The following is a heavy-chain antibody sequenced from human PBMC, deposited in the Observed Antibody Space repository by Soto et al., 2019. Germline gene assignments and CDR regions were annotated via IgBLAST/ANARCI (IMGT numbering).Heavy chain of an antibody. J-gene: IGHJ5*02. CDR3: ARDRRTVRGVIPMGPYNWFDP. V-gene: IGHV1-46*01. CDR1: GYTFTSYY. D-gene: IGHD3-10*01. CDR2: INPSGGST. Sequence: ASVKVSCKASGYTFTSYYMHWVRQAPGQGLEWMGIINPSGGSTSYAQKFQGRVTMTRDTSTSTVYMELSSLRSEDTAVYYCARDRRTVRGVIPMGPYNWFDPWGQGTLVTVSS.